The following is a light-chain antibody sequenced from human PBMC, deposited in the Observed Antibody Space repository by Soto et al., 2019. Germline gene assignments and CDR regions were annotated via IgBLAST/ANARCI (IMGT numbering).Light chain of an antibody. CDR2: LGS. CDR3: MQALQTSYT. J-gene: IGKJ2*01. CDR1: QSLLHSNGYNY. Sequence: DIVMTQSPLSLPVTPGEPASISCRSSQSLLHSNGYNYLDWYLQKPGQSPQLLIYLGSNRASGVXDRFSGSGSGTDXTXXXXXXXXXXXXVYYCMQALQTSYTFGQGTXLEIK. V-gene: IGKV2-28*01.